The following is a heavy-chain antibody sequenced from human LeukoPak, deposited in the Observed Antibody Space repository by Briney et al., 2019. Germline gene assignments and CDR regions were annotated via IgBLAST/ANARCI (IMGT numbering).Heavy chain of an antibody. Sequence: GGSLRLSCAASGFTFNNYGMHWVRQAPGKGLEWVAVISYDGDNEYYADSVKGQFTISRDNSKDRLYLQMNSLRPEDTAMYYCARVRGGRSWYYYGMDVWGRGTTVTVSS. CDR2: ISYDGDNE. V-gene: IGHV3-30*13. D-gene: IGHD3-16*01. CDR3: ARVRGGRSWYYYGMDV. CDR1: GFTFNNYG. J-gene: IGHJ6*02.